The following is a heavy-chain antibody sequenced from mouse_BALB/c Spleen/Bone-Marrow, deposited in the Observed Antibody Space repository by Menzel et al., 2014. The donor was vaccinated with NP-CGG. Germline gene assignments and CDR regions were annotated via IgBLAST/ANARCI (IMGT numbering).Heavy chain of an antibody. Sequence: EVKVVESGGGLVQPKGSLKLSCAASGFTFNTYGMHWVCQAPGKGLEWIARIRSKSNDYATYYADSVKDRFIISGDDSQSMLYLQMNNLKTEDTAMYYCVRDSDYGYYSMDYWGQGTSVTVSS. CDR1: GFTFNTYG. J-gene: IGHJ4*01. CDR3: VRDSDYGYYSMDY. D-gene: IGHD2-4*01. V-gene: IGHV10-3*03. CDR2: IRSKSNDYAT.